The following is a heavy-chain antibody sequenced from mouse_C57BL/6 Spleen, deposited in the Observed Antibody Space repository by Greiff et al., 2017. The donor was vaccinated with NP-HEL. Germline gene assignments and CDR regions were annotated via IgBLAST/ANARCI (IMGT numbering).Heavy chain of an antibody. D-gene: IGHD1-1*01. CDR1: GYTFTSYW. V-gene: IGHV1-61*01. Sequence: QVQLQQPGAELVRPGSSVKLSCKASGYTFTSYWMDWVKQRPGQGLEWIGNIYPSDSATHYNQKFKDKATLTVDKSSSTAYMQLSSLTSEDSAVYYCARERYYGSSSAWFAYWGQGTLVTVSA. CDR2: IYPSDSAT. CDR3: ARERYYGSSSAWFAY. J-gene: IGHJ3*01.